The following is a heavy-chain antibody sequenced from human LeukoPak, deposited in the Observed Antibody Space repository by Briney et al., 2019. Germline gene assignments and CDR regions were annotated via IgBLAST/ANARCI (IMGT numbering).Heavy chain of an antibody. CDR2: IYYSGST. Sequence: SETLSLTCTVSGGSISSYYWSWIRQPPGKGLEWIGYIYYSGSTNYNPSLKSRVTISLDTSKNQFSLKLSSVTAADTAVYYCARARYYDSSGYLFDYWGQGTLVTVSS. CDR1: GGSISSYY. CDR3: ARARYYDSSGYLFDY. D-gene: IGHD3-22*01. V-gene: IGHV4-59*12. J-gene: IGHJ4*02.